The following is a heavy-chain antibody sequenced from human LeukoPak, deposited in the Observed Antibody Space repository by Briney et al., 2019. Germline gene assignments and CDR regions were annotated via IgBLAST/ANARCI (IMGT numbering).Heavy chain of an antibody. CDR3: ASRYDSSGDQVYYFDY. V-gene: IGHV5-51*01. Sequence: GESLKISCKGSGYSFTSYWIGWVRQMPGKGLEWMGIIYPGDSDTRYSPSFQGQVTISADKSISTAYLQWSSLKASDTAMYYCASRYDSSGDQVYYFDYWGQGTLVTVSP. J-gene: IGHJ4*02. CDR1: GYSFTSYW. D-gene: IGHD3-22*01. CDR2: IYPGDSDT.